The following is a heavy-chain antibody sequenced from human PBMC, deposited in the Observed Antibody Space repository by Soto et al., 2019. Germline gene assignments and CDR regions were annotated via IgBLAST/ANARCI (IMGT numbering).Heavy chain of an antibody. D-gene: IGHD2-15*01. Sequence: SVKVSCKASGGTFSSDSFSWVRQAPGQGLEWMGGIIPMFDTPIYAQKFQDRVTIAADESTSTAYMQLSSLRSGDTAVYYCARSGGLDRDFNYWGQGSLVTVSS. CDR3: ARSGGLDRDFNY. CDR1: GGTFSSDS. CDR2: IIPMFDTP. J-gene: IGHJ4*02. V-gene: IGHV1-69*13.